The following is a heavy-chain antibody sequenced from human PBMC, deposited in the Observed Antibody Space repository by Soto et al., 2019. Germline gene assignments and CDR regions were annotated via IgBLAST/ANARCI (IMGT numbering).Heavy chain of an antibody. CDR1: EYSFTTYW. V-gene: IGHV5-51*01. CDR2: IYPADSNT. CDR3: ARSRRGAYSSGWYSPSGYYNYGIDV. Sequence: PGESLKISCYDSEYSFTTYWIAWVRQMPGKGLEWMGIIYPADSNTRYSPPFQGQVTISADKSIKTAFLQWSSLKTSDTAIYYCARSRRGAYSSGWYSPSGYYNYGIDVWGQGTKVTVSS. D-gene: IGHD6-19*01. J-gene: IGHJ6*02.